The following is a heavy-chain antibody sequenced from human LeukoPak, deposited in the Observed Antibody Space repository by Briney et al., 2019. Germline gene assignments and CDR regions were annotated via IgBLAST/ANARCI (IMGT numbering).Heavy chain of an antibody. V-gene: IGHV4-34*01. CDR3: ARGSSGMIVVVIPAFDY. J-gene: IGHJ4*02. Sequence: SETLSLTCAVCGGSFSGYYWSWIRQPPGKGLEWIGEINHSGSTNYNPSLKSRVTISVDTSKNQFSPKLSSVTAADTAVYYCARGSSGMIVVVIPAFDYWGQGTLVTVSS. D-gene: IGHD3-22*01. CDR1: GGSFSGYY. CDR2: INHSGST.